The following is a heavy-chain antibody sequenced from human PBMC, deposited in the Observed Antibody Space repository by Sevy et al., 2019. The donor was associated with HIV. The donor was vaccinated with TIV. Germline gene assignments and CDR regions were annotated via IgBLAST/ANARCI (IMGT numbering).Heavy chain of an antibody. V-gene: IGHV3-7*03. J-gene: IGHJ3*02. D-gene: IGHD3-10*01. CDR2: IKQDGSEK. Sequence: GGSLRLSCAASGFTFSSYWMSWVRQAPVKGLEWVANIKQDGSEKYYVDSVKGRFTISRDNAKNSLYLQMNSLRAEDTALYYCARPQDYYGSGAFDIWGQGTMVTVSS. CDR3: ARPQDYYGSGAFDI. CDR1: GFTFSSYW.